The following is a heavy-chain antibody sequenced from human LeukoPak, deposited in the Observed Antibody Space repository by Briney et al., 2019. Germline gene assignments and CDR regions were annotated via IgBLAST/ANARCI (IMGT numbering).Heavy chain of an antibody. CDR1: GFTFSTYA. CDR2: ISSSSSYI. CDR3: ARDRLNTATRAFDI. J-gene: IGHJ3*02. D-gene: IGHD2-21*02. Sequence: GGSLRLPCAASGFTFSTYAMSWVRQAPGKGLEWVSSISSSSSYIYYADSVKGRFTISRDNAKNSLYLQMNSLRAEDTAVYYCARDRLNTATRAFDIWGQGTMVTVSS. V-gene: IGHV3-21*01.